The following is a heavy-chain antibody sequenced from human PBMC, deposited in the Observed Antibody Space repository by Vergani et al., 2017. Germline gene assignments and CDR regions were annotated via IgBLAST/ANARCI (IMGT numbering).Heavy chain of an antibody. J-gene: IGHJ6*03. CDR3: AMTIVGVVDYYYMDV. CDR1: GGSISSYY. D-gene: IGHD3-3*01. V-gene: IGHV4-4*07. CDR2: IYTSGST. Sequence: QVQLQESGPGLVKPSETLSLTCTVSGGSISSYYWSWIRQPAGKGLEWIGRIYTSGSTNYNPSLKSRVTMSVDTSKNQFSLKLSSVTAADTAVYYCAMTIVGVVDYYYMDVWGKGTTVTVSS.